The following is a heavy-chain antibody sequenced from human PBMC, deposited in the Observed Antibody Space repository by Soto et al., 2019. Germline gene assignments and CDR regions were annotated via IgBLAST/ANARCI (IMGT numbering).Heavy chain of an antibody. J-gene: IGHJ4*02. CDR2: VSGSGGST. CDR1: GFTFSSYA. V-gene: IGHV3-23*01. CDR3: ARRGPGTYFDY. Sequence: EVQLLESGGGLVQPGGSLRLSCAASGFTFSSYAMRWVRQAPGKGLECVSAVSGSGGSTYYADSVKGRFTISRDNSKNTLYLQRNSLRAEDTAVYYCARRGPGTYFDYWGQGTLVTVSS. D-gene: IGHD6-13*01.